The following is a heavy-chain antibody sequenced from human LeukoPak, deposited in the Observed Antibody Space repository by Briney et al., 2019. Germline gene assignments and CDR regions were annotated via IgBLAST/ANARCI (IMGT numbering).Heavy chain of an antibody. CDR2: VYARGNT. D-gene: IGHD6-13*01. CDR3: ARAVFESSSLSN. J-gene: IGHJ4*02. CDR1: GGSISNHY. V-gene: IGHV4-59*11. Sequence: SETLSLTCTVSGGSISNHYCTWIRQPPGKGLEWIGYVYARGNTYYNPSLKSRVTISMDTSKNQFSLNLNSVTAADTAMYFCARAVFESSSLSNWGQGTLVTVSS.